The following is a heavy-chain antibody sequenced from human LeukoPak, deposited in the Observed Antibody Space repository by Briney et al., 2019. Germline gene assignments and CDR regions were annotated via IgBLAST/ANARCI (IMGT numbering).Heavy chain of an antibody. Sequence: AGGSLRLSCAASGFTFSSYGMHWVRQAPGKGLEWVAVISYDGSNKYYADSVKGRFTISRDNSKNTLYLQMNSLRAEDTAVYYCAKSRTLAAADYWGQGTLVTVSS. V-gene: IGHV3-30*18. CDR1: GFTFSSYG. J-gene: IGHJ4*02. CDR3: AKSRTLAAADY. D-gene: IGHD6-13*01. CDR2: ISYDGSNK.